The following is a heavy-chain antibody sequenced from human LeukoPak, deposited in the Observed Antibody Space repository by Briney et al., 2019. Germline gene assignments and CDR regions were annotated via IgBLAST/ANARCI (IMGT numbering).Heavy chain of an antibody. J-gene: IGHJ4*02. V-gene: IGHV1-8*01. CDR2: MNPSSGNT. CDR3: ARGGDYLDY. CDR1: GYTFTRYD. Sequence: GASVKVSCKASGYTFTRYDINWVRQATGQGLEWMGWMNPSSGNTCYAPTFQGRVTMTRNTSISTAYMELSSLRSEDTAVYYCARGGDYLDYWGQGTLVTVSS.